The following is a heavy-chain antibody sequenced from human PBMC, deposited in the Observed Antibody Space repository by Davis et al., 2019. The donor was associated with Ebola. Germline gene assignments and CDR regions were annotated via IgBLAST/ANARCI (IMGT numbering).Heavy chain of an antibody. CDR1: GFTVSSNY. CDR2: IYSGGST. Sequence: GGSLRLSCAASGFTVSSNYMSWVRQAPGKGLEWVSVIYSGGSTYYADSVKGRFTISRDNSKNTLYLEMDSLRADDTAVYYCAKDNGMSVTCVDFWGQGTLVTVSA. CDR3: AKDNGMSVTCVDF. D-gene: IGHD5/OR15-5a*01. J-gene: IGHJ4*02. V-gene: IGHV3-53*01.